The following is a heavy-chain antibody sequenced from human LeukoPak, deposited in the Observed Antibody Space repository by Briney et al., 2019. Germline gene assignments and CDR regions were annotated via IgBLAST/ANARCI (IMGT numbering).Heavy chain of an antibody. Sequence: PSETLSLTCTVSGGSIRSYYWSWIRQPPGKGLEWIAWIYSSGNTQYNPSLKTRVTLSVDTSKNQFSLNLNSVTAADTAVYFCARHGNYVPGTYSLDSWGQGRLVTVSS. J-gene: IGHJ5*01. CDR1: GGSIRSYY. CDR3: ARHGNYVPGTYSLDS. CDR2: IYSSGNT. D-gene: IGHD3-10*02. V-gene: IGHV4-59*08.